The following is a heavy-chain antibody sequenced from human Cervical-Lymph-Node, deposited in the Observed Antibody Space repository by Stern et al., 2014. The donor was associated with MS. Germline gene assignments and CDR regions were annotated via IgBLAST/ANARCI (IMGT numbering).Heavy chain of an antibody. V-gene: IGHV1-18*01. D-gene: IGHD1-26*01. CDR2: ISGYNGKI. J-gene: IGHJ4*02. CDR1: DYTFTSYG. Sequence: QVQLVQSGAEVKKPGASVKVSCKASDYTFTSYGISWVRQAPGQGLEWMGWISGYNGKIDYAQKFQGRVTMTIDIYTTTAYMELRSLKSDDTAVYYCARDRWDRVFDYWGQGTLVTVSS. CDR3: ARDRWDRVFDY.